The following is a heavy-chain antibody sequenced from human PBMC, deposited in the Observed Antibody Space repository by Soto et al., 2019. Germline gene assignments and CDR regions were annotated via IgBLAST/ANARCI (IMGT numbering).Heavy chain of an antibody. D-gene: IGHD6-6*01. Sequence: GESLKISCKGSGYSFTSYWINWVRQMPGKGLEWMGRVDPSDSYTNYSPSFQGHVTISADTSISTAYLQWSSLKASDTAMYYCARGPPIAARSRSSDYWGQGTLVTVSS. CDR3: ARGPPIAARSRSSDY. J-gene: IGHJ4*02. CDR1: GYSFTSYW. V-gene: IGHV5-10-1*01. CDR2: VDPSDSYT.